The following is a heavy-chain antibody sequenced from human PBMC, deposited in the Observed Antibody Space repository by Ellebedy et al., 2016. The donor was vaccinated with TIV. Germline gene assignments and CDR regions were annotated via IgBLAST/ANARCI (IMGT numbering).Heavy chain of an antibody. D-gene: IGHD2-15*01. Sequence: MPSESLSLTCTVSGGSISSSGYFWGWIRQPPGKGMEWIGTISYSGSTHYNPSLKSRVTISVDTSKNQFSLKLSSVTAADTADYFCARAYCSGDSCRGDYFDYWGQGTLVTVSS. CDR3: ARAYCSGDSCRGDYFDY. CDR2: ISYSGST. V-gene: IGHV4-39*01. CDR1: GGSISSSGYF. J-gene: IGHJ4*02.